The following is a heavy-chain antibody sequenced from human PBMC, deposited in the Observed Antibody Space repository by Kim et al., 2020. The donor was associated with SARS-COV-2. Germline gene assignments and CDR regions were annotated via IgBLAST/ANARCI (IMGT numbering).Heavy chain of an antibody. Sequence: YNSSLKSRVTISVDRSKNQFSLKLSSVTAADTAVYYCARANNQKYGMDVWGQGTTVTVSS. D-gene: IGHD1-1*01. CDR3: ARANNQKYGMDV. V-gene: IGHV4-30-2*01. J-gene: IGHJ6*02.